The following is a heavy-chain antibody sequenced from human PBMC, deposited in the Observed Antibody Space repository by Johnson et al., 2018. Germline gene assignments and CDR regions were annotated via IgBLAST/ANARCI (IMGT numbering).Heavy chain of an antibody. J-gene: IGHJ6*03. CDR2: ISWNSGSI. CDR1: GFTFDDYA. D-gene: IGHD6-13*01. Sequence: VQLVQSGGGLVQPGRSXRLSCAASGFTFDDYAMHWVRQAPGKGLEWVSGISWNSGSIGYAASVKGRFTISRDNAKNSLYLKMNSLRAEDTAVYYCASQQLVYYYYMDVWGKGTTVTVSS. CDR3: ASQQLVYYYYMDV. V-gene: IGHV3-9*01.